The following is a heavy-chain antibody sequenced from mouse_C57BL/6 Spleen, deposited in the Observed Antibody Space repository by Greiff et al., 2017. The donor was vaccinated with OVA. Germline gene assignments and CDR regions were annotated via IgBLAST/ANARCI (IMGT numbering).Heavy chain of an antibody. CDR3: AREDTDYSNYVYAMDY. V-gene: IGHV5-17*01. J-gene: IGHJ4*01. D-gene: IGHD2-5*01. CDR2: ISSGSSTI. CDR1: GFTFSDYG. Sequence: EVQVVESGGGLVKPGGSLKLSCAASGFTFSDYGMHWVRQAPEKGLEWVAYISSGSSTIYYAATVKGRFTITRNNAKNTLFLQMTSLRSDDTAMYYCAREDTDYSNYVYAMDYWGQGTSVTVSS.